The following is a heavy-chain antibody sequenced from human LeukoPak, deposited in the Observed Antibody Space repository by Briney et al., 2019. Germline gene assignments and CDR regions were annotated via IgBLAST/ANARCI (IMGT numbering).Heavy chain of an antibody. CDR2: FDPEDGET. CDR3: ATVGTTTMASDY. V-gene: IGHV1-24*01. Sequence: ASVKVSCKVSGYTLTELSMHWVRQSPGKGLEWMGGFDPEDGETIYAQKFQGRATMTEDTSTDTAYMELSSLRSEDTAVYYCATVGTTTMASDYWGQGTLVTVSS. D-gene: IGHD4-17*01. CDR1: GYTLTELS. J-gene: IGHJ4*02.